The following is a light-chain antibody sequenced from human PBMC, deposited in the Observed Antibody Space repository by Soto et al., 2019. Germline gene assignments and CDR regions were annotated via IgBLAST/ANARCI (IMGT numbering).Light chain of an antibody. Sequence: QSVLTQPPSASGTPGQTVTISCYGSSSNIGSNVVNWYQQLPGTAPRLLIYRNSDRPSGVPDRFSGSKSGTSASLAISGLQSEDEADYYCSTWDGSLNGDVFGTGTKVTVL. V-gene: IGLV1-44*01. CDR1: SSNIGSNV. CDR2: RNS. CDR3: STWDGSLNGDV. J-gene: IGLJ1*01.